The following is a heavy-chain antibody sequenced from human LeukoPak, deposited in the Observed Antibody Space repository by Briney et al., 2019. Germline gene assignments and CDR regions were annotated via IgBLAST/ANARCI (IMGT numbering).Heavy chain of an antibody. CDR3: APDPRGNGVPYYYGMDV. CDR2: ISGSGGST. Sequence: PGGSLRLSCAASGFTFSSYAMSWVRQAPGKGLEWVSAISGSGGSTYYADSVKGRFTISRDNSKNTLYLQMNSLRAEDTAVYYCAPDPRGNGVPYYYGMDVWGQGTTVTVSS. D-gene: IGHD2-8*01. J-gene: IGHJ6*02. V-gene: IGHV3-23*01. CDR1: GFTFSSYA.